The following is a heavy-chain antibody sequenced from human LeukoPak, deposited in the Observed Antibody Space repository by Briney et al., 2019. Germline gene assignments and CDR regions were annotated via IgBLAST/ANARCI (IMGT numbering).Heavy chain of an antibody. J-gene: IGHJ4*02. Sequence: GGSLRLSCAASGFTFSSYGMHWVRQAPGKGLEWVAVISYDGSNKYYADSVKGRFTISRDNSKNTLYLQMNSLRAEDTAVYYCAKAGGIFDYWGQGTLVTVSS. D-gene: IGHD3-16*01. CDR2: ISYDGSNK. V-gene: IGHV3-30*18. CDR1: GFTFSSYG. CDR3: AKAGGIFDY.